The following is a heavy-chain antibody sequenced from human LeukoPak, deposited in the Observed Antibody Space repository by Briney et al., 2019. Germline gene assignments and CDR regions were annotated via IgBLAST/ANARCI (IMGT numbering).Heavy chain of an antibody. CDR1: GYTFTGYY. V-gene: IGHV1-2*06. CDR3: ARGYGYSYGHLDY. J-gene: IGHJ4*02. D-gene: IGHD5-18*01. CDR2: INPNSGGT. Sequence: ASVKVSCKASGYTFTGYYMHWVRQAPGQGLEWMGRINPNSGGTNYAQKFRGRVTMTRDTSISTAYMELSRLRSDDTAVYYCARGYGYSYGHLDYWGQGTLVTVSS.